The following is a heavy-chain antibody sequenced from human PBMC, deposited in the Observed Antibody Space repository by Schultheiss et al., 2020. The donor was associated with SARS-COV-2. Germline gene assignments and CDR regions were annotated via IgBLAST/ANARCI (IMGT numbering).Heavy chain of an antibody. J-gene: IGHJ4*02. V-gene: IGHV5-10-1*01. CDR1: GYSFTSYW. CDR2: IEPSDSYT. Sequence: GGSLRLSCKASGYSFTSYWISWVRQMPGKGLEWMGRIEPSDSYTNYSPSFQGHVTISTDKSISTAYLQWSSLKASDIAMYYCARLDPRLAAIDYWGQGTLVTVSS. D-gene: IGHD6-19*01. CDR3: ARLDPRLAAIDY.